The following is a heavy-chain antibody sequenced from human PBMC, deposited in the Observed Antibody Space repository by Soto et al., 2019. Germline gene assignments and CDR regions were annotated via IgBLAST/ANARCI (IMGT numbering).Heavy chain of an antibody. D-gene: IGHD1-26*01. Sequence: PGGSLRLSCAASGFSFSGYNMNWVRQAPGKGLEWVSSISGDSNYIYYADSVQGRFTISRDNSKNTLYLQMNSLRAEDTAVYYCARSAGGWELLRYYYGMDVWGQGTTVTVSS. V-gene: IGHV3-21*01. J-gene: IGHJ6*02. CDR2: ISGDSNYI. CDR1: GFSFSGYN. CDR3: ARSAGGWELLRYYYGMDV.